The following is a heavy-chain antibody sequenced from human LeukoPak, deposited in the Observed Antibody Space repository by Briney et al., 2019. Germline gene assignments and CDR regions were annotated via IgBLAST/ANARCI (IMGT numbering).Heavy chain of an antibody. CDR3: AKGKNYARWYYFDY. CDR2: ISYDGGNK. CDR1: GFTFSSYG. J-gene: IGHJ4*02. V-gene: IGHV3-30*18. Sequence: PGGSLRLSCAASGFTFSSYGMHWVRQAPGKGLEWVAVISYDGGNKYYADSVKGRFTISRDNSKNTLYLQMNSLRAEDTAVYYCAKGKNYARWYYFDYWGQGTLVTVSS. D-gene: IGHD1-7*01.